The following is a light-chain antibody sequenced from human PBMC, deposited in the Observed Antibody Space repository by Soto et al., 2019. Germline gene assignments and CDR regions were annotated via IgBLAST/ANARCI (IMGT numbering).Light chain of an antibody. V-gene: IGLV2-23*02. CDR3: CSYSGSSTLYV. CDR2: EVS. CDR1: SSDVGSYNL. J-gene: IGLJ1*01. Sequence: QSALTQPASVSGSPGQSITISCTGTSSDVGSYNLVSWYQQHPGKAPKLMIYEVSKRPSGVSNRFSGSKSGNTAPLTISGLQAEDEADYYCCSYSGSSTLYVFGTGTKVTV.